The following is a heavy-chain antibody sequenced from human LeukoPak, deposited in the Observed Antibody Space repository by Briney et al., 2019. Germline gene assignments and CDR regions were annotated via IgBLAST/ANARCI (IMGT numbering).Heavy chain of an antibody. CDR3: ARRPVTTDYWYFDL. CDR2: IYSGGST. J-gene: IGHJ2*01. Sequence: PGGSLRLSCAASGLTVSSNYMSWVRQAPGKGLEWVSVIYSGGSTNFADPVKGRFTISRDNSKNTLYLQMNRLRAEDTAVYYCARRPVTTDYWYFDLWGRGTLVTVSS. CDR1: GLTVSSNY. D-gene: IGHD4-17*01. V-gene: IGHV3-66*04.